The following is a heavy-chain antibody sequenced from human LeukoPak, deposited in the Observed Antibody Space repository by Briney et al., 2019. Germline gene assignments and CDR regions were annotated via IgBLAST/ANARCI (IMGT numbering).Heavy chain of an antibody. CDR2: IHYSGST. D-gene: IGHD3-22*01. Sequence: SETLSLTCTVSGGSISSGDYYWSWIRQPPGTGLEWIGYIHYSGSTYYNPSLKSRVTISVDTSKNQFSLKLSSVTAADTAVYYCARAAYYYDSSGYYPDAFDIWGQGTMVTVSS. V-gene: IGHV4-30-4*08. CDR3: ARAAYYYDSSGYYPDAFDI. J-gene: IGHJ3*02. CDR1: GGSISSGDYY.